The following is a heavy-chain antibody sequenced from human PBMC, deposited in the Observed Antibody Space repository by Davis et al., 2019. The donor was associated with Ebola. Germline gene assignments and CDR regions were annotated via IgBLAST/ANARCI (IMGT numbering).Heavy chain of an antibody. J-gene: IGHJ6*04. CDR1: GFTFSRYW. CDR2: MSYDGSNE. Sequence: GESLKISCAASGFTFSRYWMHWVRQAPGKGLEWVALMSYDGSNEGYAESVKGRFTISRDNSKNTVYLQMNNLRAEDTAVYYCAKDLGATIAYYGMDIWGKGTTVAVSS. V-gene: IGHV3-30*18. CDR3: AKDLGATIAYYGMDI. D-gene: IGHD1-26*01.